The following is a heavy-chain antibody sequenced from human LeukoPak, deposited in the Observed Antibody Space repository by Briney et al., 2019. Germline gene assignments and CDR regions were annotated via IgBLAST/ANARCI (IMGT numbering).Heavy chain of an antibody. CDR1: GFIFSNYA. V-gene: IGHV3-23*01. D-gene: IGHD2-8*01. CDR2: ISGSGATT. CDR3: AKKGLEAGVNTWFDP. J-gene: IGHJ5*02. Sequence: GGSLRLSCAASGFIFSNYAMTWVRQAPGKGLEWVSIISGSGATTYYADSVKGRFTISRDNSKNTLYLQMNSLRDEDTAIYYCAKKGLEAGVNTWFDPWAREPRSPSPQ.